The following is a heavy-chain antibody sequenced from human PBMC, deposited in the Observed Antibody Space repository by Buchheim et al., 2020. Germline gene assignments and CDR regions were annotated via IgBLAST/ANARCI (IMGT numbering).Heavy chain of an antibody. V-gene: IGHV3-74*01. D-gene: IGHD3-10*01. J-gene: IGHJ4*02. CDR1: GFSFSTSW. CDR2: INSDGSGP. Sequence: EVQLVESGGGLVQPGGSLRLSCAASGFSFSTSWMHWVRQAPGKGLVWVSRINSDGSGPIYADSVKGRFTISGDNAKKTLFLQMNSLRAEDTAIYYCTRDSTSGSYDYWGQGTL. CDR3: TRDSTSGSYDY.